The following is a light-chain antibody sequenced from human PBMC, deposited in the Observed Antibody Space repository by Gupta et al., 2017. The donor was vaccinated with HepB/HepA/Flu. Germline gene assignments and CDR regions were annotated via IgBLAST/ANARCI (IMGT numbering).Light chain of an antibody. CDR1: QSVSSY. Sequence: EIVFTHSPASLSLSPGERATLSCRASQSVSSYLAWYQQRPGQSPRLLIKDASKRANDIPATFSAGGSGTDFTLTITTLEPEDFAVYYSQHRGSWPVTFGPETRLEIK. CDR3: QHRGSWPVT. CDR2: DAS. J-gene: IGKJ5*01. V-gene: IGKV3-11*01.